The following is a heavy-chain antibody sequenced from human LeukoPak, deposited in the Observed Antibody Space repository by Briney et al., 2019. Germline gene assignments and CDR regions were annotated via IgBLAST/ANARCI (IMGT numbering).Heavy chain of an antibody. CDR2: IIPIFGTA. D-gene: IGHD3-22*01. J-gene: IGHJ3*02. CDR3: ARAGYYYDSWRAFDI. V-gene: IGHV1-69*05. CDR1: GGTFSSYA. Sequence: SVKVSCKASGGTFSSYAISWVRQAPGQGLEWRGGIIPIFGTANYAQKFQGRVTITTDESTSTAYMELSRLRSEDTAVYYCARAGYYYDSWRAFDIWGQGTMVTVSS.